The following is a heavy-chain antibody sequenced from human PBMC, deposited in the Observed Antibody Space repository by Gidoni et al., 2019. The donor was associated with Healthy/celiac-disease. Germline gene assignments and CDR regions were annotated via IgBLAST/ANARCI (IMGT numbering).Heavy chain of an antibody. V-gene: IGHV3-21*01. CDR3: ARDRKDYGDYYGMDV. J-gene: IGHJ6*02. CDR2: ISSSSSYI. CDR1: GFTFSSYS. Sequence: EVQLVESGGGPVKPGGSLRLSCAASGFTFSSYSMNWVRQAPGKGLEWVSSISSSSSYIYYADSVKGRFTISRDNAKNSLYLQMNSLRAEDTAVYYCARDRKDYGDYYGMDVWGQGTTVTVSS. D-gene: IGHD4-17*01.